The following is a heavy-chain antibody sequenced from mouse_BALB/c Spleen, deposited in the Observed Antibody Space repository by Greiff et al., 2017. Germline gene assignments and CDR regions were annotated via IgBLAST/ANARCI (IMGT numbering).Heavy chain of an antibody. V-gene: IGHV14-3*02. J-gene: IGHJ1*01. CDR3: ARSGSSYWYFDF. CDR2: IDPTNGNT. D-gene: IGHD1-1*01. CDR1: GFNITDTY. Sequence: EVQLQQSGAELVKPGASVKLSCTASGFNITDTYMHWVKQRPEQGLEWIGRIDPTNGNTKYDQKFQGKATITSDTSSNTAYLQLSSLTSEDTAVYYCARSGSSYWYFDFWGAGTTVTVSS.